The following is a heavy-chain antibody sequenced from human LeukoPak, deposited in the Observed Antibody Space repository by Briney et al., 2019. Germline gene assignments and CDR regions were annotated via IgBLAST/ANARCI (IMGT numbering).Heavy chain of an antibody. Sequence: ASVKVSCKASGYTFTSYDINWVRQATGQGLEWMGWMNPNSGNTGYAQKFQGRVTMTRNTSISTAYMELSSLRSEDTAVYYCARGGGGYCSSTSCHLAGYYVDVWGKGTTVTVSS. CDR3: ARGGGGYCSSTSCHLAGYYVDV. CDR1: GYTFTSYD. CDR2: MNPNSGNT. D-gene: IGHD2-2*01. J-gene: IGHJ6*03. V-gene: IGHV1-8*01.